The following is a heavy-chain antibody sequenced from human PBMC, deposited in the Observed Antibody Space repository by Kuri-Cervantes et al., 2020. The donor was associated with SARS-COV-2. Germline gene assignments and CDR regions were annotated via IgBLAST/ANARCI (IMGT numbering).Heavy chain of an antibody. Sequence: GGSLRLSCAASGFTFSSYWMSWVRQAPGKGLEWVAVIWYNGSNKYYADSVKGRFTISRDNSKNTLYLQMNSLRAEDTAVYYCARGVRDGYNYLFDYWGQGTLVTVSS. J-gene: IGHJ4*02. D-gene: IGHD5-24*01. CDR2: IWYNGSNK. CDR1: GFTFSSYW. V-gene: IGHV3-33*08. CDR3: ARGVRDGYNYLFDY.